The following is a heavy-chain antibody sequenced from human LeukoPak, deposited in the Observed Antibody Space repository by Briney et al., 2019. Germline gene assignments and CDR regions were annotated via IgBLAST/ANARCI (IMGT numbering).Heavy chain of an antibody. CDR3: AHSWSPDTNLDY. J-gene: IGHJ4*02. Sequence: SGPTLVKPTQTLTLTCTFSGFSLSTSGVGVGWIRQPPGKALEWLALLYWNDDKHYSPYLKSRLTITKDTSKNQVLLTMTNMDPVDTATYYCAHSWSPDTNLDYWGQGTLVTVSS. CDR1: GFSLSTSGVG. CDR2: LYWNDDK. D-gene: IGHD1-14*01. V-gene: IGHV2-5*01.